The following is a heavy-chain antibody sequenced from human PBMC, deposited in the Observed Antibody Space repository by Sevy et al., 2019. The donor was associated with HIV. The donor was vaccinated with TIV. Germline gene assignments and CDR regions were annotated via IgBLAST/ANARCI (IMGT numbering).Heavy chain of an antibody. CDR2: IHASGST. CDR3: ARERGSNILTLGLDF. Sequence: SETLSLTCTVSAGSISSDSYFWNWIRQPAGKGLEWIGRIHASGSTIYHPSLKSRVTMSVDKSKSQFSLRLTSVTAADSAVYFCARERGSNILTLGLDFWGQGSLVTVSS. J-gene: IGHJ4*02. V-gene: IGHV4-61*02. CDR1: AGSISSDSYF. D-gene: IGHD3-9*01.